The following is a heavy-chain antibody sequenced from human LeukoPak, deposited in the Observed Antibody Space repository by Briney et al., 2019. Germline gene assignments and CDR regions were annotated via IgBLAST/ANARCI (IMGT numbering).Heavy chain of an antibody. D-gene: IGHD6-13*01. CDR3: AKLSRYSSNKGYFDY. CDR1: GFTFSSYD. CDR2: ISYDGSNK. J-gene: IGHJ4*02. V-gene: IGHV3-30*04. Sequence: GGSLRLSCAASGFTFSSYDMHWVGQAPGKGLEWVAVISYDGSNKYYADSVKGRFTISRDNSKNTLYLQMNSLRAEDTAVYYCAKLSRYSSNKGYFDYWDQGTLVTVSS.